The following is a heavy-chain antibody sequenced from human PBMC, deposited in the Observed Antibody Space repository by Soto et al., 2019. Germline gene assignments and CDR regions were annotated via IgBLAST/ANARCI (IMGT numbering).Heavy chain of an antibody. D-gene: IGHD3-3*01. Sequence: SETLSLTCAVYGGSSSGYYWSWIRQPPGKGLEWIGEINHSGSTNYNPSLKSRVTISVDTSKNQFSLKLSSVTAADTAVYYCATKAFNFWSGFPEGYMDVWGKGTTVTVSS. CDR3: ATKAFNFWSGFPEGYMDV. CDR1: GGSSSGYY. V-gene: IGHV4-34*01. CDR2: INHSGST. J-gene: IGHJ6*03.